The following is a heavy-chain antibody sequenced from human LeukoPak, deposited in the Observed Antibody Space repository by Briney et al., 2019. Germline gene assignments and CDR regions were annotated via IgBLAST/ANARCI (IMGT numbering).Heavy chain of an antibody. J-gene: IGHJ2*01. V-gene: IGHV1-69*01. CDR2: IIPIFGTA. Sequence: GSSVTVSCKASGGTFSSYAISWVRQAPGQGLEWMGGIIPIFGTANYAQKFQGRVTITADESTSTAYMELSSLRSEDTAVYYCARLGYSSGWTYWYFDLWGRGTLVTVSS. CDR1: GGTFSSYA. CDR3: ARLGYSSGWTYWYFDL. D-gene: IGHD6-19*01.